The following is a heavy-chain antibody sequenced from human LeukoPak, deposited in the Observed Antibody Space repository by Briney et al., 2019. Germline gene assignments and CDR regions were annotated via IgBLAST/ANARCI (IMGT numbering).Heavy chain of an antibody. CDR1: GGTFSSYA. Sequence: ASVKVSCKASGGTFSSYAISWVRQAPRQGLEWMGGIIPIFGTANYAQKFQGRVTITADESTSTAYMELSSLRSEDTAVYYCARPGASGYDFLYFDYWGQGTLVTVSS. J-gene: IGHJ4*02. V-gene: IGHV1-69*13. D-gene: IGHD5-12*01. CDR3: ARPGASGYDFLYFDY. CDR2: IIPIFGTA.